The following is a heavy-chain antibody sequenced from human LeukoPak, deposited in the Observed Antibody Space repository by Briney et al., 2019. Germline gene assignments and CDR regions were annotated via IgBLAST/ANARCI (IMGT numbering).Heavy chain of an antibody. J-gene: IGHJ4*02. Sequence: QPGGSLRLSCVASGFTFSRYWMSWVRQAPGKGLEWVAKIKQDGGGQYYLDSVKGRFTISRDNAKNSLYLQMNSLRAEDTAVYFCTTGYSSGWYNEGNYWGQGTLVTVSS. V-gene: IGHV3-7*01. CDR2: IKQDGGGQ. CDR3: TTGYSSGWYNEGNY. D-gene: IGHD6-19*01. CDR1: GFTFSRYW.